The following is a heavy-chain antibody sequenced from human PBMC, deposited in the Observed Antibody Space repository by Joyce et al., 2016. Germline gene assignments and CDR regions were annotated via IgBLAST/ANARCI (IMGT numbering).Heavy chain of an antibody. V-gene: IGHV3-66*02. CDR1: GFTVSSNY. CDR2: IYSGGDS. J-gene: IGHJ6*03. CDR3: ARDGRTQYYQYYFMDV. Sequence: GGGLVQPGGSLRLSCAVSGFTVSSNYRAWVRQAPGKGLEWVSIIYSGGDSYYADSVRGRFTLSRDNSKNTLYLQMNSLRAEDTAVYYCARDGRTQYYQYYFMDVWGKGTTVTVS. D-gene: IGHD3-10*01.